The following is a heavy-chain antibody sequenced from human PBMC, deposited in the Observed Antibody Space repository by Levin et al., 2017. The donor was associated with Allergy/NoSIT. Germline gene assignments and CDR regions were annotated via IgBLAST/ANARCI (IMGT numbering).Heavy chain of an antibody. CDR1: GGSFSGYY. CDR3: ARVGDCSSTSCYTVEGYYDYGMDG. J-gene: IGHJ6*02. CDR2: INHSGST. D-gene: IGHD2-2*02. V-gene: IGHV4-34*01. Sequence: SETLSLTCAVYGGSFSGYYWSWIRQPPGKGLEWIGEINHSGSTNYNPSLKSRVTISLDTSKNQFSLKLSSVTAADTAVYYCARVGDCSSTSCYTVEGYYDYGMDGWGQGTTVTVSS.